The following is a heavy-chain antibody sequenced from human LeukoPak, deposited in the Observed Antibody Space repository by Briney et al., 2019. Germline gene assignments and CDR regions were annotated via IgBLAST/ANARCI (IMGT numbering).Heavy chain of an antibody. V-gene: IGHV3-30*02. D-gene: IGHD3-10*01. CDR3: AKGTHYFGSGSFRRGHYFDS. Sequence: GGSLRLSCAASGFTFSTYGMHWVRQAPGKGLEWVALLRYDGTNKYYADSVKGRFTISRDNSKNTLYLQMNSLRAEDTAVYYCAKGTHYFGSGSFRRGHYFDSWGQGTLVTVSS. J-gene: IGHJ4*02. CDR1: GFTFSTYG. CDR2: LRYDGTNK.